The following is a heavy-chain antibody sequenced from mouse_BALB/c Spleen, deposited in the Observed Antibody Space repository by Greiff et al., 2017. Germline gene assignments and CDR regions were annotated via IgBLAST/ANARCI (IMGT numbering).Heavy chain of an antibody. J-gene: IGHJ1*01. D-gene: IGHD1-1*01. Sequence: EVQRVESGGGLVKPGGSLELSCAASGFTFSSYAMSWVRQTPEKRLEWVASISSGGSTYYPDSVKGRFTISRDNARNILYLQMSSLRSEDTAMYYCARERGTTVVDWYFDVWGAGTTVTVSS. CDR1: GFTFSSYA. V-gene: IGHV5-6-5*01. CDR2: ISSGGST. CDR3: ARERGTTVVDWYFDV.